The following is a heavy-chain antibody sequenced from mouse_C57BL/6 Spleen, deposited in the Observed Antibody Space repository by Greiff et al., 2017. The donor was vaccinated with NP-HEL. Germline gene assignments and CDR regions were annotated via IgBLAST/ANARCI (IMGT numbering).Heavy chain of an antibody. CDR2: IYPGSGST. CDR3: ARGRRYYFDY. V-gene: IGHV1-55*01. D-gene: IGHD3-2*02. CDR1: GYTFTSYW. J-gene: IGHJ2*01. Sequence: VQLQQPGAELVKPGASVKMSCKASGYTFTSYWITWVKQRPGQGLEWIGDIYPGSGSTNSHAQFKSKATLTVDTSSSTAYMQLSSLTSEDSAVYYCARGRRYYFDYWGQGTTLTVSS.